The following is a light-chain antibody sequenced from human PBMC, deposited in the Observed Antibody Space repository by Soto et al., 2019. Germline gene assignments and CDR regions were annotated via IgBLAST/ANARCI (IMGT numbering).Light chain of an antibody. CDR2: GAS. V-gene: IGKV3-20*01. Sequence: EIVLTQSPGTLSLSPGERATLSCRASQSVSSSYLAWYQQKPGQAPRLLIYGASSRATGIPDRFSGSGSGTDFTLTISRLEPEDLAVYYCQQYGSSLYTFGQGTKLEIK. CDR1: QSVSSSY. J-gene: IGKJ2*01. CDR3: QQYGSSLYT.